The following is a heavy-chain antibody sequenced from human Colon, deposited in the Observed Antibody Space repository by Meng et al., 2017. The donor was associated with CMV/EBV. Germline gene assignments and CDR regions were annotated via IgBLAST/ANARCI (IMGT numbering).Heavy chain of an antibody. CDR2: IIPILGIA. CDR3: ARGQEGYCRSTACYAMDV. CDR1: GGTFSSYT. D-gene: IGHD2-2*01. V-gene: IGHV1-69*02. Sequence: SVKVSCKASGGTFSSYTISWVRQAPGQGLEWMGRIIPILGIANYAQKFQGRVTISRDNSKNTVYLQMNSLRVEDTAVYYCARGQEGYCRSTACYAMDVWGQGTTVTVSS. J-gene: IGHJ6*02.